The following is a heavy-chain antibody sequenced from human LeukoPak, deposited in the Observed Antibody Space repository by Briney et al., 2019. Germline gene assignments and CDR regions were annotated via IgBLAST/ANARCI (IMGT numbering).Heavy chain of an antibody. CDR3: ASACTNGVCYKSWFDP. CDR2: INPNSGGT. CDR1: GYTFTGYY. V-gene: IGHV1-2*02. D-gene: IGHD2-8*01. J-gene: IGHJ5*02. Sequence: ASVKVSCKASGYTFTGYYMHWVRQAPGQGLEWMGWINPNSGGTNYAQKFQGRVTMTRDTSSSTAYMELSRLRSDDTAVYYCASACTNGVCYKSWFDPWGQGTLVTVSS.